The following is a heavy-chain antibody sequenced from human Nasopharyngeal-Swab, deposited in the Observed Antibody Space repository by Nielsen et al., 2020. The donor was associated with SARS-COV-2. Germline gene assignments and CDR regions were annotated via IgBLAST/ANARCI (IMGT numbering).Heavy chain of an antibody. CDR1: GYNFTTYD. D-gene: IGHD3-10*01. J-gene: IGHJ4*02. CDR2: INPNSGGT. CDR3: ARDRTYYYGSGSHDY. Sequence: ASVKVSCKASGYNFTTYDFNWVRQATGQGLEWMGWINPNSGGTNYAQKFQGRVTMTRDTSISTAYMELSRLRSDDTAVYYCARDRTYYYGSGSHDYWGQGTLVTVSS. V-gene: IGHV1-2*02.